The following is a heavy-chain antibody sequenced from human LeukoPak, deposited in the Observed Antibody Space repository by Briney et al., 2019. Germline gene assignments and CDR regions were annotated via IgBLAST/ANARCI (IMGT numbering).Heavy chain of an antibody. CDR2: ISNDGSNK. Sequence: GGSLRLSCAASGFTFRSDGMHWVRQAPGKGLEWVAVISNDGSNKYYADSVKGRFTVSRDNYKNTLYLQLNSLRAEDTAVYYCAKDRGSTWSFDYWGQGTLVTVSS. V-gene: IGHV3-30*18. CDR3: AKDRGSTWSFDY. CDR1: GFTFRSDG. J-gene: IGHJ4*02. D-gene: IGHD6-13*01.